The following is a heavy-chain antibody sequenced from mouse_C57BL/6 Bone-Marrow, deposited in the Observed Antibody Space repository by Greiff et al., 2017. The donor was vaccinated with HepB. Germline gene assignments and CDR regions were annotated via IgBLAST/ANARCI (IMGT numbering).Heavy chain of an antibody. J-gene: IGHJ4*01. V-gene: IGHV5-6*02. CDR3: ARRDGYYDYYAMDY. D-gene: IGHD2-3*01. Sequence: DVHLVESGGDLVKPGGSLKLSCAASGFTFSSYGMSWVRQTPDKRLEWVATISSGGSYTYYPDSVKGRFTISRDNAKNTLYLQMSSLKSEDTAMYYCARRDGYYDYYAMDYWGQGTSVTVSS. CDR1: GFTFSSYG. CDR2: ISSGGSYT.